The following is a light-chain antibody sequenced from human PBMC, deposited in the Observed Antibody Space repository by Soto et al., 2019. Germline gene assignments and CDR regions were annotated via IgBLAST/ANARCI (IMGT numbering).Light chain of an antibody. Sequence: DIQMTQSPSSLSASVGDRVTITCRASQTIDTFLNWYQQKPGKAPKLLIYTASSFQSGVPERFSGSGSGTDFTLTISSLQAEDFATYYCQQSYSTPITFGQGTRLEI. V-gene: IGKV1-39*01. CDR1: QTIDTF. CDR3: QQSYSTPIT. J-gene: IGKJ5*01. CDR2: TAS.